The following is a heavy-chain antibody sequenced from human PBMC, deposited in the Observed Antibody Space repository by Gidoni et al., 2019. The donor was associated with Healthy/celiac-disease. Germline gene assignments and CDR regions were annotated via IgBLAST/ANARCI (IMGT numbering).Heavy chain of an antibody. CDR1: GFTFSDYY. Sequence: QVQPVESGGGLVKPGGSLRLSCAASGFTFSDYYMSWIRQAPGKGLGWVSYISSSSSYTNYADSVKGRFTISRDNAKNSLYLQMNSLRAEDTAVYYCARGFYHYYFDYWGQGTLVTVSS. J-gene: IGHJ4*02. D-gene: IGHD2-2*01. CDR2: ISSSSSYT. V-gene: IGHV3-11*05. CDR3: ARGFYHYYFDY.